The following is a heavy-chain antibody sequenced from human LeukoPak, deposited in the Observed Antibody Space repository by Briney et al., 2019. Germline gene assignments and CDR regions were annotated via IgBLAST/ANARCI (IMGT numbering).Heavy chain of an antibody. Sequence: GESLSLSCTASGFTFSTHWMHWLRQDPGKGLEWVSRVTGDGTGTIYADSVKGRFTISRDNAKNTLYLQMNRLQTEDTAVYYCARDHGYIFDLWGQGTLVTVSS. CDR1: GFTFSTHW. J-gene: IGHJ4*02. CDR2: VTGDGTGT. V-gene: IGHV3-74*01. CDR3: ARDHGYIFDL. D-gene: IGHD5-24*01.